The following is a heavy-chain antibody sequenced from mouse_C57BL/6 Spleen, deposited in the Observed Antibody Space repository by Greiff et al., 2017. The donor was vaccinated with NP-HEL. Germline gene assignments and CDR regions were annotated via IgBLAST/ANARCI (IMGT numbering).Heavy chain of an antibody. CDR3: ARVGTSDY. Sequence: EVHLVESGGGLVKPGGSLKLSCAASGFTFSSYAMSWVRQTPEKRLEWVATISDGGSYTYYPDNVKGRFTISRDNAKNNLYLQMSHLQSEDTAMYYCARVGTSDYWGQGTTLTVSS. CDR2: ISDGGSYT. J-gene: IGHJ2*01. CDR1: GFTFSSYA. V-gene: IGHV5-4*01. D-gene: IGHD3-3*01.